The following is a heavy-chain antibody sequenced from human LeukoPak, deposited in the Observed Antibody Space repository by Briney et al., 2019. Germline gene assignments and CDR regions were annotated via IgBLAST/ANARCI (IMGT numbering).Heavy chain of an antibody. D-gene: IGHD2-2*01. V-gene: IGHV3-30-3*01. Sequence: GGSLRLSCAASGFTFSSYAMHWVRQAPGKGLEWVAVISYDGSNKYYADSVKGRFTISRDNSKNTLYLQMNSLRAEDTAVYYCAREGDIVVVPAAIPNPYFDYWGQGTLVTVSS. J-gene: IGHJ4*02. CDR1: GFTFSSYA. CDR3: AREGDIVVVPAAIPNPYFDY. CDR2: ISYDGSNK.